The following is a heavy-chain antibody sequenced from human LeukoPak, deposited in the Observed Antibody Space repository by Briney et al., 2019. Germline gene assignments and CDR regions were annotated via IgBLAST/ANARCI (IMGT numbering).Heavy chain of an antibody. D-gene: IGHD1-26*01. Sequence: GGSLRLFCAASGFTVSSNYMSWVRQAPGKGLEWVSVIYSDGNTYYADSVKGRFTISRDNSKNTLYLQMNSLRAEDTAVYYCARDFSGRGDAFDIWGQGTMVTVSS. J-gene: IGHJ3*02. CDR2: IYSDGNT. CDR3: ARDFSGRGDAFDI. CDR1: GFTVSSNY. V-gene: IGHV3-53*01.